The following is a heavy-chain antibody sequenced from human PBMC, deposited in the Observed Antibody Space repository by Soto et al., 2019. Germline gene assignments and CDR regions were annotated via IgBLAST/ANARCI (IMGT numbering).Heavy chain of an antibody. D-gene: IGHD1-26*01. CDR2: IYYSGST. Sequence: SETLSLTCTVSGGSIGNYYWRWIRQPPGKGLEWIGYIYYSGSTNYNPSLKSRVTISVDTSKNQFSLKLSSVTAADTAVYYCARWVGATSFDYWGQGTLVTVSS. CDR3: ARWVGATSFDY. V-gene: IGHV4-59*12. CDR1: GGSIGNYY. J-gene: IGHJ4*02.